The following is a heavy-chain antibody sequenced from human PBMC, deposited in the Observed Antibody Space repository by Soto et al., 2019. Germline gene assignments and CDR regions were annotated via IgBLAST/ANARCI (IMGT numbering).Heavy chain of an antibody. CDR1: GESFIGYY. D-gene: IGHD5-12*01. J-gene: IGHJ5*02. Sequence: QVHLQQWGAGLLKPSETLSLTCAVYGESFIGYYWTWIRQPPGKGLEWIGEINHRGSTNYNPSLKSRVTISIDTSKHQFSLKLSSVTAADTPVYYCARTAIVTTTWFDPWGQGTRVTVSS. CDR2: INHRGST. CDR3: ARTAIVTTTWFDP. V-gene: IGHV4-34*02.